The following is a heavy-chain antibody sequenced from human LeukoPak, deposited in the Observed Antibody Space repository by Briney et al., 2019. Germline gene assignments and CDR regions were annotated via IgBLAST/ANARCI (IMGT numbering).Heavy chain of an antibody. Sequence: ASVKVSCKASGYTFTGYYMHWVRQAPGQGLELMGWINPNSGGTNYAQKFQGRVTMTRDTSISTAYMELRRLRSDDTAVYYCARCDYYYYYMDVWGKGTTVTVSS. CDR3: ARCDYYYYYMDV. V-gene: IGHV1-2*02. CDR2: INPNSGGT. CDR1: GYTFTGYY. D-gene: IGHD2-21*01. J-gene: IGHJ6*03.